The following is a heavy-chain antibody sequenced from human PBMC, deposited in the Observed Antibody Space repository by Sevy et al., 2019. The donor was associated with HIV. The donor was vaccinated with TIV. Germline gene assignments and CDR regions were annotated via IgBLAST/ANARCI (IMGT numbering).Heavy chain of an antibody. J-gene: IGHJ3*02. D-gene: IGHD2-8*02. Sequence: GSLRLSCTASGFTFSNHAMHWVRQGPGKSPEWVAFIRNDGSHEYYADSVKGRFTISRDNSKNTLYLQMNSLRPEDTAVYYCARDRKVLLVVYAIPFDAFDISGQRTLVTVSS. CDR2: IRNDGSHE. V-gene: IGHV3-30*02. CDR1: GFTFSNHA. CDR3: ARDRKVLLVVYAIPFDAFDI.